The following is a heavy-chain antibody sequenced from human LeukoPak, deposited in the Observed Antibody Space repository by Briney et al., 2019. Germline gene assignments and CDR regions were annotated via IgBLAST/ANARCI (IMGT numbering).Heavy chain of an antibody. V-gene: IGHV1-18*01. Sequence: ASVKVSCKASGGTFSSYGISWVRQAPGQGLEWMGWISAYNGNTNYAQKFLDRVTMTTDTSTSTAYMELRSLRSDDTAVYYCARNKFDRSGYYYIFDYWGQGTLVTVSS. CDR2: ISAYNGNT. J-gene: IGHJ4*02. D-gene: IGHD3-22*01. CDR3: ARNKFDRSGYYYIFDY. CDR1: GGTFSSYG.